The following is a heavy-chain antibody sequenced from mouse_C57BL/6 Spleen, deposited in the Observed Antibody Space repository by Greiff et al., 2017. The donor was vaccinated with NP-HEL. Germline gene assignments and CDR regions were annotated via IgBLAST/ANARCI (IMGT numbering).Heavy chain of an antibody. Sequence: EVMLVESGAELVRPGASVKLSCTASGFNIKDDYMHWVKQRPEQGLEWIGWIDPENGDTEYASKFQGKATITADTSSNTAYLQLSSLTSEDTAVYYCTTGGGSRRTSYAMDYWGQGTSVTVSS. CDR1: GFNIKDDY. D-gene: IGHD1-1*01. V-gene: IGHV14-4*01. CDR3: TTGGGSRRTSYAMDY. CDR2: IDPENGDT. J-gene: IGHJ4*01.